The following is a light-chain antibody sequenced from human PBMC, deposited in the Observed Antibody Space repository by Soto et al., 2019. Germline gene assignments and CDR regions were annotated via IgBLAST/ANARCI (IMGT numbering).Light chain of an antibody. CDR3: QQYNNWPPWT. CDR2: GAS. V-gene: IGKV3-15*01. Sequence: EIVMTQSPATLSVSPGERATLSCRASQSVSSNLAWYQQKPCQAPSLLIYGASTRATGIPARFSGSGSGTEFTPTISSLQSQDFAVYYCQQYNNWPPWTVGQGTKWDIK. J-gene: IGKJ1*01. CDR1: QSVSSN.